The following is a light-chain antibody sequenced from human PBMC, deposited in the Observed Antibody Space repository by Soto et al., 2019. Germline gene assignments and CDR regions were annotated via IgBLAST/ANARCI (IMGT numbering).Light chain of an antibody. CDR3: QQYNNWPPWT. CDR1: QSVSSN. Sequence: EIVMTQSPATLSVSPGERATLSCRASQSVSSNLAWYQQKPGQAPRLLIYGASTRATGIPARFSGSGSGTELTLTISSLQSEDFGVYYWQQYNNWPPWTFGQGTKVEIK. V-gene: IGKV3-15*01. CDR2: GAS. J-gene: IGKJ1*01.